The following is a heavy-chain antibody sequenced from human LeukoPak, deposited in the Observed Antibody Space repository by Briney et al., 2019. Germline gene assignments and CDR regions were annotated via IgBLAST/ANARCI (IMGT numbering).Heavy chain of an antibody. D-gene: IGHD5-12*01. CDR2: IYYSGST. Sequence: PSETLSLTCTVSGGSISSYYWSWIRQPPGKGLEWIGYIYYSGSTNYIPSLKSRVTISVETSKNQFSLKLRSVTAADTAVYYCARELSGYDFDYWGQGTLVTVSS. J-gene: IGHJ4*02. V-gene: IGHV4-59*01. CDR1: GGSISSYY. CDR3: ARELSGYDFDY.